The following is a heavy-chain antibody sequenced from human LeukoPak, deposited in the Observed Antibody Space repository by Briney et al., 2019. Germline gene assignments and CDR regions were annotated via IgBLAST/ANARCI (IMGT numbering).Heavy chain of an antibody. J-gene: IGHJ3*02. Sequence: SETLSLTCTVSGGSISSSSYYWGWIRQPPGKGLEWIGSIYYSGSTYYNPSLKSRVTISVDMSKNQFPLKLSSVTAADTAVYYCARGGLVRGSIDSLIAFDIWSQGIMVTVSS. CDR3: ARGGLVRGSIDSLIAFDI. D-gene: IGHD3-10*01. CDR2: IYYSGST. V-gene: IGHV4-39*01. CDR1: GGSISSSSYY.